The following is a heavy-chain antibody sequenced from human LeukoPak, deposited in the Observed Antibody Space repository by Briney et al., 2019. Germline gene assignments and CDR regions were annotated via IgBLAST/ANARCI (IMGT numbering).Heavy chain of an antibody. CDR1: GFTFDDYG. V-gene: IGHV3-43D*03. CDR2: ISWDGGTT. J-gene: IGHJ4*02. Sequence: GGSLRLSCAASGFTFDDYGFHWVRQAPGKGPEWISVISWDGGTTYYADSVKGRFTISRDNSKNSLYLQMNSLRTEDTAFYFCARGVQLWSYFFDSWGQGTLVTVSS. D-gene: IGHD5-18*01. CDR3: ARGVQLWSYFFDS.